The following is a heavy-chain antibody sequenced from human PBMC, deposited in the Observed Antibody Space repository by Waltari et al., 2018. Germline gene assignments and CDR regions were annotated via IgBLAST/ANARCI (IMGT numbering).Heavy chain of an antibody. CDR2: IYYSGST. D-gene: IGHD6-6*01. J-gene: IGHJ3*02. CDR3: ATRIAARSFGAFDI. CDR1: GGSISSYY. V-gene: IGHV4-59*01. Sequence: QVQLQESGPGLVKPSETLSLTCTVSGGSISSYYWSWIRQPPGKGLEWIGYIYYSGSTNYNPSLKSRVTISVDTSKNQFSLKLSSVTAADTAVYYCATRIAARSFGAFDIWGQGTMVTVSS.